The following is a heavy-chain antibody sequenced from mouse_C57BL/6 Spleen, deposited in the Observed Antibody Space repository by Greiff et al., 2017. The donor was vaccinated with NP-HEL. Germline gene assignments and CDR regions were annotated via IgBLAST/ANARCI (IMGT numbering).Heavy chain of an antibody. Sequence: QVQLQQPGAELVRPGSSVKLSCKASGYTFTSYWMDWVKQRPGQGLEWIGNIYPSDSETHYNQKFKDKATLTVDKSSSTAYMQLSSLTSEDSAVYYCARGPGLDNWGKGTTLTVSS. CDR1: GYTFTSYW. CDR2: IYPSDSET. CDR3: ARGPGLDN. V-gene: IGHV1-61*01. J-gene: IGHJ2*01.